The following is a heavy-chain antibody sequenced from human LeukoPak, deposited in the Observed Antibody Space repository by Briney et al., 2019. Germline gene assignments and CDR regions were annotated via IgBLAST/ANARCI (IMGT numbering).Heavy chain of an antibody. J-gene: IGHJ4*02. Sequence: SETLSLTCTVSGGSISSSSYYWGWIRQPPGKGLEWIGSIYYSGSTYYNPSLKSRVTISVDTSKNQFSLKLSSVTAADTAVYYCAMVGRFDYWGQGTLVTVSS. CDR3: AMVGRFDY. D-gene: IGHD3-10*01. CDR1: GGSISSSSYY. V-gene: IGHV4-39*01. CDR2: IYYSGST.